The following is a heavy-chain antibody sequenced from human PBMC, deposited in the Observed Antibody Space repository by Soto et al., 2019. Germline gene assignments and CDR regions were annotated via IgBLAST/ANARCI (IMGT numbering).Heavy chain of an antibody. V-gene: IGHV3-23*01. D-gene: IGHD6-13*01. CDR1: GFTFSSYA. CDR2: ISGSGGST. CDR3: AKTSGIAAVPTTDYYYYGMDV. J-gene: IGHJ6*02. Sequence: PGGSLRLSCAASGFTFSSYAMSWVRQAPGKGLEWVSAISGSGGSTYYADSVKGRFTISRDNSKNTLYLQMNSLRAEDTAVYYCAKTSGIAAVPTTDYYYYGMDVWGQGTTVTVSS.